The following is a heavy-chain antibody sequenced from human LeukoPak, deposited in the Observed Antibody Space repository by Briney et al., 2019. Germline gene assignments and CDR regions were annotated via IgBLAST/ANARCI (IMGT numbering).Heavy chain of an antibody. CDR1: GFTFSSYS. V-gene: IGHV3-21*01. CDR2: ISSSSSYI. J-gene: IGHJ4*02. D-gene: IGHD5-24*01. Sequence: PGGSLRLSCAASGFTFSSYSMNWVRQAPGKGLEWVSSISSSSSYIYYADSVKGRFTISRDNSKNTLYLQMNSLRAEDTAVYYCARDPFGYSPGYFDYWGQGTLVTVSS. CDR3: ARDPFGYSPGYFDY.